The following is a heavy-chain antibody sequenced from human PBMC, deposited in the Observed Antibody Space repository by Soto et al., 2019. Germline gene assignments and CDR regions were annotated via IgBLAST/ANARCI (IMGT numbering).Heavy chain of an antibody. J-gene: IGHJ4*02. V-gene: IGHV3-53*01. CDR1: GFAVSSKY. CDR2: IYGGGTT. D-gene: IGHD3-22*01. Sequence: PGGSLRLSCAASGFAVSSKYMTWVRQAPGKGLEWVSVIYGGGTTYYADSVKGRFTISRDNSKNTVHLQMNSLRAEDTAVYYCARASYYYDSRGYYYRYYFDYWGQGALVTGSS. CDR3: ARASYYYDSRGYYYRYYFDY.